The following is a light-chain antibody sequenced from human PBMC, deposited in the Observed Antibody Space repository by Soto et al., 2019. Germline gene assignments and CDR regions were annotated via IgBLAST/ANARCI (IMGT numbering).Light chain of an antibody. Sequence: DVQMTQFPYTLSASVGGRVTITCRASQSVDTLLAWYQHKPGKAPKLLISAASNLESGDPSRFSGSGSGTQFTLTIRRLQPDDSATYYCQQYSHYTSFGQGTKLEL. CDR2: AAS. CDR3: QQYSHYTS. J-gene: IGKJ2*01. V-gene: IGKV1-5*03. CDR1: QSVDTL.